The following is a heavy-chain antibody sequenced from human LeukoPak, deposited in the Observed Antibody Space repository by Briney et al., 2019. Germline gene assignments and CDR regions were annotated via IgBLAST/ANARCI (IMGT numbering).Heavy chain of an antibody. CDR1: GGSINGYY. CDR3: ARADYDTSAYYYTFDY. V-gene: IGHV4-59*01. D-gene: IGHD3-22*01. CDR2: IYYRGST. Sequence: SETLSLTCTVSGGSINGYYWSWIRQPPEKGLEWIGYIYYRGSTNYNPSLKSRVTMSVNTSRNQFSLKLTSMTAADTAVYYCARADYDTSAYYYTFDYWGQGTLVTVSS. J-gene: IGHJ4*02.